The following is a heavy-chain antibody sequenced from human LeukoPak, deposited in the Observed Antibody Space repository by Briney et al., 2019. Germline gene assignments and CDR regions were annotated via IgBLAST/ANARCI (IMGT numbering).Heavy chain of an antibody. Sequence: GGSLSLSCAAPGFSVSNYYMHWVRQAPGRGREWVSVIYSGGSIYYAASEKGSFIITRANTKTTLDLQLDSLRAEDTAVYYCAREPPMGRYYHGMDVWGQGTTVTVSS. D-gene: IGHD3-10*01. J-gene: IGHJ6*02. CDR1: GFSVSNYY. CDR2: IYSGGSI. V-gene: IGHV3-66*01. CDR3: AREPPMGRYYHGMDV.